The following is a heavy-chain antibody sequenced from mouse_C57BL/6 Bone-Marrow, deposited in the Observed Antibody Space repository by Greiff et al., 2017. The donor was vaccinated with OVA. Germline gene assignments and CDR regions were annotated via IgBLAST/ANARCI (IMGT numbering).Heavy chain of an antibody. Sequence: VQLQQSGAELVRPGASVKLSCTASGFNIKDDYMHWVKQRPEQGLEWIGWIDPENGDTEYASKFQGKATITADTSSNTAYLQLSSLTSEDTAVYYCTTCYDGYFDYWGQGTTRTVSS. CDR3: TTCYDGYFDY. V-gene: IGHV14-4*01. J-gene: IGHJ2*01. D-gene: IGHD2-3*01. CDR2: IDPENGDT. CDR1: GFNIKDDY.